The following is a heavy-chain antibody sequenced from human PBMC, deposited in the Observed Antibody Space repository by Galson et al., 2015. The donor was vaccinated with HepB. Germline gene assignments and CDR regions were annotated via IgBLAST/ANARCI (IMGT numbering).Heavy chain of an antibody. Sequence: SVKVSCKASGYTFTSYAMHWVRQAPGQRLEWMGWINAGNGNTKYSQKFQGRVTITRDTSASTAYMELSSLRSEDTAVYYCAREGVTMIVAEFDYWGQGTLVTVSS. D-gene: IGHD3-22*01. CDR2: INAGNGNT. CDR3: AREGVTMIVAEFDY. V-gene: IGHV1-3*01. CDR1: GYTFTSYA. J-gene: IGHJ4*02.